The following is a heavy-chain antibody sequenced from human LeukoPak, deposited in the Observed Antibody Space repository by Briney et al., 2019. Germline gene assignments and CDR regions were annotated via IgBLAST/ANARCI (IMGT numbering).Heavy chain of an antibody. CDR2: IRGSCGGT. CDR3: ARAGIGVVGYFDY. D-gene: IGHD6-19*01. J-gene: IGHJ4*02. Sequence: GGSLRLSCAASGFTFSSCAMSWVRQPPGKGLELVSAIRGSCGGTYYADAVKGRFTSSRDNSKNTLYLQMNRLRGEDTALYYCARAGIGVVGYFDYWGQGTLVTVSS. CDR1: GFTFSSCA. V-gene: IGHV3-23*01.